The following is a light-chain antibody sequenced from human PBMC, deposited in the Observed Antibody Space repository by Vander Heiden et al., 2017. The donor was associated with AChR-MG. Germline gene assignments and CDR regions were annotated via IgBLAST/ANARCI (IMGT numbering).Light chain of an antibody. V-gene: IGLV2-8*01. CDR1: SSDVGGYNY. Sequence: QSPLTQPPPASGSPAPPVTISCTGTSSDVGGYNYVSWYQQHPGKAPRLMICEVSKRPAGLPDRFAGSKSGNTASLTVSGLQAEDEADYYCSSYAGSNSLVFGGGTKLTVL. CDR2: EVS. J-gene: IGLJ2*01. CDR3: SSYAGSNSLV.